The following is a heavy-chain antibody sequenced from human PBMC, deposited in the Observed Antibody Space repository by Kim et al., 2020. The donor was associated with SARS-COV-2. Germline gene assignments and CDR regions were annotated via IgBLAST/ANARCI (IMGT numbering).Heavy chain of an antibody. D-gene: IGHD6-19*01. V-gene: IGHV3-23*01. J-gene: IGHJ4*01. Sequence: GGSLRLSCAASGFTFSSYAMSWVRQAPVKGLEWVSAISGSGGSTYYADSVKGQFTISRDNSKNTLYLQMNSLRAEETAVYYCSKIVRGIAVAGNFDYWGHGTLVTVSS. CDR3: SKIVRGIAVAGNFDY. CDR2: ISGSGGST. CDR1: GFTFSSYA.